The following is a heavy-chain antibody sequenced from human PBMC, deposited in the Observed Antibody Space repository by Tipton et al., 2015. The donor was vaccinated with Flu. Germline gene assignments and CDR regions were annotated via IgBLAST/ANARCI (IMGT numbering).Heavy chain of an antibody. Sequence: TLSLTCNVSGASVTTYSWNWVRQSRGKGLEWIGRKGSRGFTNINPSLESRLAMSVDASKNQFSLKLTSVTTADTAIYYCARMRLRYFFDSWGPGKLITVSS. CDR2: KGSRGFT. CDR1: GASVTTYS. CDR3: ARMRLRYFFDS. V-gene: IGHV4-4*07. J-gene: IGHJ4*02.